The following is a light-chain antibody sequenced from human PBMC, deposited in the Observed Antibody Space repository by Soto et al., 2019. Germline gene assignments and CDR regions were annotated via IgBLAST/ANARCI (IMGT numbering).Light chain of an antibody. CDR3: AAWDDSLNGVV. V-gene: IGLV1-44*01. CDR1: ISNIGGNT. CDR2: TNN. J-gene: IGLJ2*01. Sequence: QSVLTQPPSASGTPGQRVTISCSGSISNIGGNTVNWYQQLPGTAPKLLMYTNNQRPSGVPDRFSGSKSGTLASLAISGLQSEDEADYYCAAWDDSLNGVVFGGGTKLTVL.